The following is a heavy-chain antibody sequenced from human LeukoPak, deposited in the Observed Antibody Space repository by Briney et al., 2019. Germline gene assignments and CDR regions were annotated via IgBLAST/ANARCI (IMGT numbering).Heavy chain of an antibody. CDR2: IRSHNSDT. J-gene: IGHJ4*02. Sequence: GGSLRLSCATSGFTFSSYGMNWVRQAPGKGPEWLASIRSHNSDTYYADSLKGRFTISRDNSKNTLYLQMDNLSVDDTAVFYCVNGESFYGDYGFDYWGQGTLVTVSS. D-gene: IGHD4-17*01. CDR1: GFTFSSYG. CDR3: VNGESFYGDYGFDY. V-gene: IGHV3-30*02.